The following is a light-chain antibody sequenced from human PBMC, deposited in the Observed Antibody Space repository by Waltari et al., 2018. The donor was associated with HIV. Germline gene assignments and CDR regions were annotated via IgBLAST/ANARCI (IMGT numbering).Light chain of an antibody. CDR2: DAS. J-gene: IGKJ2*01. CDR1: QSVSSY. CDR3: QQRSNWPPYT. Sequence: DIVLTQSPATLSLSPGERATLSCRASQSVSSYLAWYQQKPGQAPRLLIYDASNGATGIPARFSGSGSGTDFTLTITSLEPEDFAVYYCQQRSNWPPYTFGQGTKLEIK. V-gene: IGKV3-11*01.